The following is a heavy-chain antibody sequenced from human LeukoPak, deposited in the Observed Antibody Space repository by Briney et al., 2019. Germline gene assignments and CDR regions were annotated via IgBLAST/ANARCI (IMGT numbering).Heavy chain of an antibody. D-gene: IGHD6-6*01. CDR3: ARDRSSFSYAFDI. CDR2: MSTYNDDR. CDR1: GYTFTTHA. J-gene: IGHJ3*02. V-gene: IGHV1-3*04. Sequence: ASVKVSCKASGYTFTTHAIHWVRQAPGQRLGGMGWMSTYNDDRKYSPKFQGTVTITTDTSASTAYLELSSLRSEDTAVYYCARDRSSFSYAFDIWGQGTMVTVSS.